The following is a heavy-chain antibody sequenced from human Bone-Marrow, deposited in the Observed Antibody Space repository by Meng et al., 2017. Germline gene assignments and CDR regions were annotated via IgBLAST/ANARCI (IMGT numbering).Heavy chain of an antibody. D-gene: IGHD4-11*01. CDR2: INHSGST. V-gene: IGHV4-34*01. CDR1: GGSFSDYY. J-gene: IGHJ4*02. Sequence: QGQLQQWGAGLLKPSETLSLTCVVSGGSFSDYYWSWIRQPPGKGPEWIGEINHSGSTNYNPSLESRATISVDTSQNNLSLKLSSVTAADSAVYYCARGPTTMAHDFDYWGQGTLVTVSS. CDR3: ARGPTTMAHDFDY.